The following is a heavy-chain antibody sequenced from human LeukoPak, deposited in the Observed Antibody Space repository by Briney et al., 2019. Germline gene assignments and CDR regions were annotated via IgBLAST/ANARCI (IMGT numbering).Heavy chain of an antibody. Sequence: GRSLRLSCAASGFPFSSYGMHWVRQAPGKGLEWVAVISYDGSNKYYADSVKGRFTISRDNSKNTLYLQMNSLRAEDTAVYYCAKGGGSYPYYYYGMDVWGQGTTVTVSS. CDR1: GFPFSSYG. CDR3: AKGGGSYPYYYYGMDV. J-gene: IGHJ6*02. V-gene: IGHV3-30*18. CDR2: ISYDGSNK. D-gene: IGHD1-26*01.